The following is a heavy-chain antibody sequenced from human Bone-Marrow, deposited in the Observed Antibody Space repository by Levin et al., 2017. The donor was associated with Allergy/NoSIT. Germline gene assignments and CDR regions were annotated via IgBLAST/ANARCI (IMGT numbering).Heavy chain of an antibody. V-gene: IGHV3-21*01. CDR3: ARRNDFWSRTHGGYYFFMDV. J-gene: IGHJ6*03. CDR2: IRGSSSYI. Sequence: SGGSLRLSCVVSELNVTRNYMNWVRQAPGKGLEWVSSIRGSSSYITFSDSVKGRLTISRDNAKNSLYLQMNNLRAEDTAVYYCARRNDFWSRTHGGYYFFMDVWGKGTTVTVSS. CDR1: ELNVTRNY. D-gene: IGHD3-3*01.